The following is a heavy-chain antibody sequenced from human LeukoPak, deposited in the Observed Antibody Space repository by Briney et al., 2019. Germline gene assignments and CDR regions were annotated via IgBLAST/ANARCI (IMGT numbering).Heavy chain of an antibody. Sequence: GASVKVSCKASGYTFTSYGISWVRQAPGQGLEWMGWISAYNGSTNYAQKLQGRVTMTTDTSTSTAYMELRSLRSDDTAVYYCARFVQSDWNDDWFDPWGQGTLVTVSS. CDR1: GYTFTSYG. CDR3: ARFVQSDWNDDWFDP. D-gene: IGHD1-1*01. V-gene: IGHV1-18*01. CDR2: ISAYNGST. J-gene: IGHJ5*02.